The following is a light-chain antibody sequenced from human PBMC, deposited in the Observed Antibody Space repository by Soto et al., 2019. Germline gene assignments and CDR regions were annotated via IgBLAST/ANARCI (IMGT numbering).Light chain of an antibody. CDR3: CSYAGSYTWG. J-gene: IGLJ3*02. CDR1: SSVVGGYNY. CDR2: DVS. Sequence: QSALTQPRSVSGSPGQSVTISCTGTSSVVGGYNYVSWYQQHPGKAPKLMIYDVSKRPSGVPDRFSGSKSGNTASLTISGLQAEDEADYYCCSYAGSYTWGFGGGTKLTVL. V-gene: IGLV2-11*01.